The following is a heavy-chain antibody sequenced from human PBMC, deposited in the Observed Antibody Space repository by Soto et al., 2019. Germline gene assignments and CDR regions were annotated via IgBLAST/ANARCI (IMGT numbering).Heavy chain of an antibody. CDR2: LYYGRSA. J-gene: IGHJ4*02. CDR1: GDSISSYY. V-gene: IGHV4-59*01. Sequence: QVQLQESGPGLVKPSETLSLTCAVSGDSISSYYCMWIRQPPGKGLESIGYLYYGRSANYNPSLKSRVTLPVATSTNQCPLTLSSMTAADTAVYYCALRSRAVVPEYWGQGTLVTVSS. CDR3: ALRSRAVVPEY. D-gene: IGHD3-22*01.